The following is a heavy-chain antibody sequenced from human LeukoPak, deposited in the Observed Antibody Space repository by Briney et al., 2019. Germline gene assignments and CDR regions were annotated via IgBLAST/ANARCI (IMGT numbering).Heavy chain of an antibody. J-gene: IGHJ4*02. CDR1: GGSISCSSYY. Sequence: SETLSLACTVSGGSISCSSYYWGWIRQPPGKGLEWIGNIYFRGNTYYNPSLESRVTISIDTSKNQFSLKVNSVTAADTAVYYCTRGAGWLIDYWGQGILVTVSS. V-gene: IGHV4-39*07. D-gene: IGHD3-16*01. CDR3: TRGAGWLIDY. CDR2: IYFRGNT.